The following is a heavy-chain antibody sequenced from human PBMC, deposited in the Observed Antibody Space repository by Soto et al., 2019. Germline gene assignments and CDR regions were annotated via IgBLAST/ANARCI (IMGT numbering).Heavy chain of an antibody. Sequence: ETLSLTCTVSGASMNSYHWSWIRQPAGKGLEWIGHIHSSGSTNYNPSLKSRVTMSVDTSKNQFSLRLMSLTAADTAVYYCARDQGVAAAGITWFDPWGQGSLVTVSS. CDR3: ARDQGVAAAGITWFDP. J-gene: IGHJ5*02. D-gene: IGHD6-13*01. V-gene: IGHV4-4*07. CDR2: IHSSGST. CDR1: GASMNSYH.